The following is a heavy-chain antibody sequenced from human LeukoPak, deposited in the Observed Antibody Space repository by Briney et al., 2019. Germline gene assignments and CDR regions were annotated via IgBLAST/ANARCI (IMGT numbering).Heavy chain of an antibody. V-gene: IGHV3-48*01. CDR1: GFTFSSYS. CDR2: ISSSSSTI. J-gene: IGHJ4*02. D-gene: IGHD1-26*01. Sequence: PGGSLRPSCAASGFTFSSYSMNWVRQAPGKGLEWVSYISSSSSTIYYADSVKGRFTISRDNAKNSLYLQMNSLRAEDTAVYYCARDVASIWELPILYYFDYWGQGTLVTVSS. CDR3: ARDVASIWELPILYYFDY.